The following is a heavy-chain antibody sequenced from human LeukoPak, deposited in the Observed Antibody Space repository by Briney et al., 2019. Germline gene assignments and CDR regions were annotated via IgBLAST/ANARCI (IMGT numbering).Heavy chain of an antibody. CDR3: ASYKDDAFDI. Sequence: PSETLSLTCTVSGGSISSYYWSWIRQPPGKGLAWIGYIYYSGSTNYNPSLKSRVTISVDTSKSQFSLKLSSVTAADTAVYYCASYKDDAFDIWGQGTMVTVSS. V-gene: IGHV4-59*01. D-gene: IGHD3-10*01. J-gene: IGHJ3*02. CDR2: IYYSGST. CDR1: GGSISSYY.